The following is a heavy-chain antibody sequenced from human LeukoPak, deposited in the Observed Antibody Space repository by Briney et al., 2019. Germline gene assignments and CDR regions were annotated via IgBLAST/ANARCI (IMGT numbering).Heavy chain of an antibody. CDR3: ARPARYSGYDFSRDAFDI. CDR1: GFIFSSYA. D-gene: IGHD5-12*01. Sequence: GGSLRLSCAASGFIFSSYAMHWVRQAPGKGLEWVAVISYDGINKYYADSVKGRFTISRDSSKNTLYLQVNSLRAEDTAVYYCARPARYSGYDFSRDAFDIWGQGTMVTVSS. J-gene: IGHJ3*02. CDR2: ISYDGINK. V-gene: IGHV3-30*04.